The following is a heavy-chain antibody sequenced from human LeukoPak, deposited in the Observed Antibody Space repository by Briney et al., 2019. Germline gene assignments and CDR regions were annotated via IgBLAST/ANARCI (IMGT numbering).Heavy chain of an antibody. V-gene: IGHV1-18*01. Sequence: GASVKVSCKASGYTFTSYGISWVRQAPGQGLEWMGWISAYNGNTNYAQKLQGRVTMTTDTSTSTAYMELRSLGSDDTAVYYCAREGYDSSGYYYGSPYYFDYWGQGTLVTVSS. CDR2: ISAYNGNT. CDR1: GYTFTSYG. J-gene: IGHJ4*02. CDR3: AREGYDSSGYYYGSPYYFDY. D-gene: IGHD3-22*01.